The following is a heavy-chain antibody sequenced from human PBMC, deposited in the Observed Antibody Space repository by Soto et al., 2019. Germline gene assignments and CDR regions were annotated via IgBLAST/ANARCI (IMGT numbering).Heavy chain of an antibody. D-gene: IGHD6-13*01. Sequence: ILSYGDSRFTVSGYAIGCVGHAPGKGLEWVSAISGSGGSTYYADSVKGQFTISRDNSKNTLYLQMNSLRAEDTAVYYCAKSGSVLVPAWRYWGQGTLVTVSS. CDR3: AKSGSVLVPAWRY. CDR2: ISGSGGST. J-gene: IGHJ4*02. V-gene: IGHV3-23*01. CDR1: RFTVSGYA.